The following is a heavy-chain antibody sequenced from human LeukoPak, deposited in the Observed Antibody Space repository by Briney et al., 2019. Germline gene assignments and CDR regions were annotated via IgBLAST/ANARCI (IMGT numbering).Heavy chain of an antibody. D-gene: IGHD5-18*01. J-gene: IGHJ4*02. CDR3: ARGSPNWIQLWVHDY. CDR1: GFTFSSYW. Sequence: PGGSLRLSCAASGFTFSSYWMHWVRQAPGKGLVWVSRINSDGSSTSYADSVKGRFTISRDNAKNTLYLQMNSLRAEDTAVYYCARGSPNWIQLWVHDYWGQGTLVTVSS. V-gene: IGHV3-74*01. CDR2: INSDGSST.